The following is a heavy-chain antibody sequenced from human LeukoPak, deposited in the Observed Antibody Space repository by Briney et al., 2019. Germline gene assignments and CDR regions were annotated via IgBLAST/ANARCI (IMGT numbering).Heavy chain of an antibody. CDR3: AKDAHSSSSSNWFDP. CDR2: IYYSGST. V-gene: IGHV4-59*04. J-gene: IGHJ5*02. CDR1: GGSISSYY. D-gene: IGHD6-13*01. Sequence: SETLSLTCTVSGGSISSYYWSWIRQPPGKGLEWIGYIYYSGSTYYNPSLKSRVTISVDTSKNQFSLKLSSVTAADTAVYYCAKDAHSSSSSNWFDPWGQGTLVTVSS.